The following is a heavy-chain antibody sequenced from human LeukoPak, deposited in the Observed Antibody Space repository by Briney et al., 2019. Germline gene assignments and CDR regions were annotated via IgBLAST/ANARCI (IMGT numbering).Heavy chain of an antibody. V-gene: IGHV1-69*05. CDR3: ARGGITMVRGVIANGGNWFDP. Sequence: SVKVSCKASGGTFSSYAISWVRQAPGQGLEWMGRIIPIFGTANYAQKFQGRVTITTDESTNTAYMELSSLRSEDTAVYYCARGGITMVRGVIANGGNWFDPWGQGTLVTVSS. D-gene: IGHD3-10*01. CDR1: GGTFSSYA. J-gene: IGHJ5*02. CDR2: IIPIFGTA.